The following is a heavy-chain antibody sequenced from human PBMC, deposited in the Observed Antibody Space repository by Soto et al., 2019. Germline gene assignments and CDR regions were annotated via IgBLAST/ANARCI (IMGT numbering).Heavy chain of an antibody. Sequence: QVQLVQSGAEVKKPGSSVKVSCKASGGTFSSYAISWVRQAPGQGLEWMGGIIPIFGTANYAQKFQGRGTITADESTSTGYMELSSLRSEDTAVYDCARASVVVPNYDILTGYLQYDYWGKGTLVTVSS. J-gene: IGHJ4*02. D-gene: IGHD3-9*01. V-gene: IGHV1-69*01. CDR3: ARASVVVPNYDILTGYLQYDY. CDR1: GGTFSSYA. CDR2: IIPIFGTA.